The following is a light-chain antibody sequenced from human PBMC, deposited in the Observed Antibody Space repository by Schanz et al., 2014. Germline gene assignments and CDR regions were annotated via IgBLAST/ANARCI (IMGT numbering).Light chain of an antibody. J-gene: IGLJ3*02. CDR1: SSDVGGYNY. V-gene: IGLV2-23*02. CDR3: CSYAGDNTLR. Sequence: QSALTQPASVSGSPGQSITISCTGTSSDVGGYNYVSWYQQHPGKAPKLMIYDVSNRPSGVPNRFSGSKSGNTASLTISGLQAEDEATYYCCSYAGDNTLRFGGGTKLTVL. CDR2: DVS.